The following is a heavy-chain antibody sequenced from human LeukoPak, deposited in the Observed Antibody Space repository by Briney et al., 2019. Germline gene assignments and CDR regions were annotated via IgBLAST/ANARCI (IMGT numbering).Heavy chain of an antibody. CDR1: GFTFSSYA. Sequence: GGSLRLSCSASGFTFSSYAMHWVRQAPGKGLEYVSAISSNGGSTYYADSVKGRFTISRDNSKNTLYLQMNSLRAEDTAVYYCARSIAAVGPRGYFDYWGQGTLVTVSS. J-gene: IGHJ4*02. V-gene: IGHV3-64*04. CDR2: ISSNGGST. D-gene: IGHD6-13*01. CDR3: ARSIAAVGPRGYFDY.